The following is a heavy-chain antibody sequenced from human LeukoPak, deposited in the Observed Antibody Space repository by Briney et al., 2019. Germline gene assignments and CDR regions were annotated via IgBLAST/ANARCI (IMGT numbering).Heavy chain of an antibody. D-gene: IGHD5-18*01. Sequence: GGSLRLSCAASGFTFSSYAMSWVRQAPWKGLEWVSAISGSGGSTYYADSVKGRFTISRDNSKNTLYLQMNSLRAEDTAVYYCTKDLTVGIQLWSSHDAFDIWGQGTMVTVSS. CDR3: TKDLTVGIQLWSSHDAFDI. V-gene: IGHV3-23*01. CDR2: ISGSGGST. CDR1: GFTFSSYA. J-gene: IGHJ3*02.